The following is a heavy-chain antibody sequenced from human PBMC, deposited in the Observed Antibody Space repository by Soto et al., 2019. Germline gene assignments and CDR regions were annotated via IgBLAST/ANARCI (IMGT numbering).Heavy chain of an antibody. D-gene: IGHD1-26*01. CDR1: GFTFSSYA. CDR3: AKGPSGSYSPGHLDY. V-gene: IGHV3-23*01. J-gene: IGHJ4*02. Sequence: GGSVRLSCAASGFTFSSYAMSWVRQAPGKGLEWVSAISGSGGSTYYADSVKGRFTISRDNSKNTLYLQMNSLRAEDTAVYYCAKGPSGSYSPGHLDYWGQGTLVTVSS. CDR2: ISGSGGST.